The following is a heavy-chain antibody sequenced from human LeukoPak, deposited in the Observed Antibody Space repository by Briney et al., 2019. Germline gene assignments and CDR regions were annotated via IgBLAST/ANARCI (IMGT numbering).Heavy chain of an antibody. J-gene: IGHJ5*02. Sequence: PGGSLRLSCAASGFTFSSYWMSWVRQAPGKGLEWVANIKQDGSEKYYVDSVKGRFTISRDNAKNSLYLQMNSLRAEDTAVYYCARVQSSGYYYIDWFDPWGQGTLVTVSS. CDR3: ARVQSSGYYYIDWFDP. V-gene: IGHV3-7*01. CDR1: GFTFSSYW. CDR2: IKQDGSEK. D-gene: IGHD3-22*01.